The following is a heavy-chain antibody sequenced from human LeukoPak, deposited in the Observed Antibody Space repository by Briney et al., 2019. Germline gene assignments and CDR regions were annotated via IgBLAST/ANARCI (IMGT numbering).Heavy chain of an antibody. CDR1: GFTFSSYE. Sequence: GGSLRLSCAASGFTFSSYEMNWVRQAPGKGLEWVSYISSSGSTIYYADSVKGRFTISRDDAKNSLYLQMNSLRAEDKAVYYCARNNRYYDILTGYYRGGDAFDIWGQGTMVTVSS. J-gene: IGHJ3*02. CDR2: ISSSGSTI. CDR3: ARNNRYYDILTGYYRGGDAFDI. V-gene: IGHV3-48*03. D-gene: IGHD3-9*01.